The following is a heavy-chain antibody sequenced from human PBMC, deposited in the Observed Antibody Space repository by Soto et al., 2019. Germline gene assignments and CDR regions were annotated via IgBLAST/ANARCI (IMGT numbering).Heavy chain of an antibody. CDR1: GDSVSSNIAA. J-gene: IGHJ6*03. Sequence: PSQTLPLTCSISGDSVSSNIAAWNWIRQSPSRGLEWLGRTYYRSKWYNDYAVSVKSRITINPDTSKNQFSLQLNSVTPEDTAVYYCARDRQVAQNYYYYMDVWGKGTTVTVSS. CDR3: ARDRQVAQNYYYYMDV. V-gene: IGHV6-1*01. CDR2: TYYRSKWYN. D-gene: IGHD5-12*01.